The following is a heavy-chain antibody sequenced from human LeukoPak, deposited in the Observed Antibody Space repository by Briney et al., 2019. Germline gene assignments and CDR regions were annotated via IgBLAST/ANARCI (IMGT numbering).Heavy chain of an antibody. J-gene: IGHJ4*02. CDR1: GFTFRSYA. CDR2: ITGGGETT. Sequence: GGSLRLSCTASGFTFRSYAMSWVRQAPGKGLAWVSFITGGGETTYYGDSVTGRFTISRDNSKNTVDLQMNSLRVEDTAVYFCAREVAGRIEYWGQGALVTVSS. D-gene: IGHD6-19*01. CDR3: AREVAGRIEY. V-gene: IGHV3-23*01.